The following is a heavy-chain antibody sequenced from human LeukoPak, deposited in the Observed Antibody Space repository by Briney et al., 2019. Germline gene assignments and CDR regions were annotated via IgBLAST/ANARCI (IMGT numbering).Heavy chain of an antibody. Sequence: GGSLRLSCAASGFTFSDYYMSWIRQAPGKGLEWVSYISSSGSTIYYADSVKGRFTTSRDNAKNSLYLQMNSLRAEDTAVYYCARDFAFGDGYPVVWGKGTTVTVSS. J-gene: IGHJ6*04. CDR2: ISSSGSTI. CDR1: GFTFSDYY. V-gene: IGHV3-11*04. CDR3: ARDFAFGDGYPVV. D-gene: IGHD5-24*01.